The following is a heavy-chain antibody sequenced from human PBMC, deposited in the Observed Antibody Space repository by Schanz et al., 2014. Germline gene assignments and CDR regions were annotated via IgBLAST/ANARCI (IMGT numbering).Heavy chain of an antibody. D-gene: IGHD2-15*01. V-gene: IGHV3-23*01. Sequence: EGQLLESGGGLIQPGGSLRLSCAASGFTFSSYAMSWVRQAPGKGLEWVSTISASGGSTYYADSVKGRFTISRDNSKNTLYLQMNSLRADDTAVYYCARDRGYCSGGSCLTFDYWGQGTLVTVSS. CDR3: ARDRGYCSGGSCLTFDY. CDR2: ISASGGST. J-gene: IGHJ4*02. CDR1: GFTFSSYA.